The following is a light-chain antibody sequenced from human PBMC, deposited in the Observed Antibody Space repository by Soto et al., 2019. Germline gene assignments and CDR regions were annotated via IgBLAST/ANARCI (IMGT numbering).Light chain of an antibody. J-gene: IGLJ1*01. CDR1: STNIGAGYD. V-gene: IGLV1-40*01. CDR3: QSYDSSLSALYV. CDR2: GNS. Sequence: QSVLTQPPSVSGAPGQRVTIPCTGSSTNIGAGYDVHWYQQLLGTAPKLLIYGNSNRPSGVPDRFSGSKSGTSASLAITGLQAEDEADYYCQSYDSSLSALYVFGTGTKVTVL.